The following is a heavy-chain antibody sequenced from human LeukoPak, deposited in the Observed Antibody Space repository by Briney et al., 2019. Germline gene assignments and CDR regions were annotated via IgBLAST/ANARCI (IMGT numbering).Heavy chain of an antibody. CDR2: IRYDGTNK. Sequence: GGSLRLSCAASGFTFPSYGMHWVRQAPGKGLEWVAFIRYDGTNKYYPDFVKGRFTISRDNSKNTLYLQMNSLRVEDTAVYYCAKDRDWASSAGTDFDYWGQGTLVTVSS. D-gene: IGHD6-13*01. CDR1: GFTFPSYG. V-gene: IGHV3-30*02. CDR3: AKDRDWASSAGTDFDY. J-gene: IGHJ4*02.